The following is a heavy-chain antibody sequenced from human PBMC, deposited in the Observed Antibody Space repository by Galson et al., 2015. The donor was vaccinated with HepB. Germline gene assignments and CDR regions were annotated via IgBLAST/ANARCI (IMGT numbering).Heavy chain of an antibody. CDR3: ARFWCDGGDCCFDY. CDR2: IHYSGST. D-gene: IGHD2-21*01. Sequence: ETLSLTCTVSGGSISSYYWSWIRQPPGKGLDYIGYIHYSGSTNYNPSLKSRVTISVDTSKNQFSLNLSSVTAADTAVYYCARFWCDGGDCCFDYWGQGTLVTVSS. J-gene: IGHJ4*02. CDR1: GGSISSYY. V-gene: IGHV4-59*08.